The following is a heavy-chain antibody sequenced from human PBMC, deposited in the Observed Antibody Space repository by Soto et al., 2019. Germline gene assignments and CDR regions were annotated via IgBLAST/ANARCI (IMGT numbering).Heavy chain of an antibody. D-gene: IGHD2-15*01. CDR2: IWYDGSNK. J-gene: IGHJ4*02. CDR3: ARDGGYCSGGSCYSYFDY. V-gene: IGHV3-33*01. Sequence: GSLRLSCAASGFTFSSYGMHWVRQAPGKGLEWVAVIWYDGSNKYYADSVKGRFTISRDNSKNTLYLQMNSLRAEDTAVYYCARDGGYCSGGSCYSYFDYWGQGTLVTVSS. CDR1: GFTFSSYG.